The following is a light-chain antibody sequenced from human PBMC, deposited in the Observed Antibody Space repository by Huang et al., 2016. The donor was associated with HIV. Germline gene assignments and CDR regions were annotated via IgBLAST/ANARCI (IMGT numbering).Light chain of an antibody. CDR1: NSLLHTSNNKYS. J-gene: IGKJ1*01. CDR2: WAS. Sequence: DIVMTQSPDSLAVSLGEGATINCKSSNSLLHTSNNKYSLAWYQQKPGQPPKLLIHWASSRAFGVPDRFSGSGSGPDFTLTISRLQAEDVAVYYCQQYSTTPLTFGQGTKVEIK. CDR3: QQYSTTPLT. V-gene: IGKV4-1*01.